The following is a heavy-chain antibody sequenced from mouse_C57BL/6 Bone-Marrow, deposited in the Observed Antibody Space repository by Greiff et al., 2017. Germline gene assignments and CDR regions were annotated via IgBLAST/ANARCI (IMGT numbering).Heavy chain of an antibody. CDR3: ATSYDGSRYYAMDY. V-gene: IGHV2-5*01. J-gene: IGHJ4*01. D-gene: IGHD1-1*01. CDR1: GFSLTSYG. Sequence: QVQLQQSGPGLVQPSQCLSITCTVSGFSLTSYGVHWVRQSPGKGLEWLGVIWRGGSTDYNAAFMSRLSITKDNSKSQVFFKMNSLQADDTAIYYCATSYDGSRYYAMDYWGQGTSVTVSS. CDR2: IWRGGST.